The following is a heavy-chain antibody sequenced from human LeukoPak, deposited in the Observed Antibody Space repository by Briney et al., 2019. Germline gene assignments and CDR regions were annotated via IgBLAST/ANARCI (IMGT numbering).Heavy chain of an antibody. D-gene: IGHD4-23*01. CDR2: INPNSGVT. J-gene: IGHJ4*02. Sequence: ASVKVSCKASGYTFTGYYMHWGRQAPGQGLEWMGWINPNSGVTNYAQKFQGRVTITRDTSISTAYMELSRLRSDDTAVYYCARSGDTVVDYWGQGTLVTVSS. CDR1: GYTFTGYY. CDR3: ARSGDTVVDY. V-gene: IGHV1-2*02.